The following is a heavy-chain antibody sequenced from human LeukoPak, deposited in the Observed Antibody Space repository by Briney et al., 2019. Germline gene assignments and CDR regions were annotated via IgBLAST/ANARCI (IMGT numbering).Heavy chain of an antibody. Sequence: PSETLSLTCTVSGGSISPYCLNWIRQPPGKGLEWIGYISYSGSTDYNPSLKSRVTISVDTSKNQFSLKLRSVTAADTAVYYCAKHVPGTPSEVWGQGTMVTVSS. J-gene: IGHJ3*01. CDR1: GGSISPYC. CDR2: ISYSGST. D-gene: IGHD1-1*01. V-gene: IGHV4-59*08. CDR3: AKHVPGTPSEV.